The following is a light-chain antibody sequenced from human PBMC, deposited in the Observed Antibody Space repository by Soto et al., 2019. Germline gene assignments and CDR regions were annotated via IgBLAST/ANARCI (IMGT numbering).Light chain of an antibody. Sequence: EVVLTQSPPSLSVSPGERATLSCRANQGFPSTHLAWYKQKPGQAPRLLIYDASTRATGIPARFSASATGTEFTLTIDGLQSEDFAVYYCQHYFGWPVTFGGGTRVEIK. CDR3: QHYFGWPVT. J-gene: IGKJ4*01. V-gene: IGKV3-15*01. CDR1: QGFPSTH. CDR2: DAS.